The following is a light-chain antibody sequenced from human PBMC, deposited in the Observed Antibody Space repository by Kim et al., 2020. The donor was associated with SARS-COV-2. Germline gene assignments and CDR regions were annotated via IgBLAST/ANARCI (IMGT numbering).Light chain of an antibody. CDR3: QQLNSYLL. V-gene: IGKV1-9*01. J-gene: IGKJ4*01. CDR1: QGISSY. Sequence: DIQLTQSPSFLSASVGDRVTITCRASQGISSYLAWYQQKPGKAPKLLIYAASTLQSGVPSRFSGSGSGTEFTLTISSLQPEDFATYYCQQLNSYLLFGGGTKLEIK. CDR2: AAS.